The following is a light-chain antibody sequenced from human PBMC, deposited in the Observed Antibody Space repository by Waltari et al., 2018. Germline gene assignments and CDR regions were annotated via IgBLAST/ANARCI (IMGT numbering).Light chain of an antibody. Sequence: DIVMTQSPDSLAVSLGERATINCKSSQRVLYSSNNKNYLAWYQQKPGQPPKLLIYWASTRESGVPDRFSGSGSGTDFTLTISSLQAEDVAVYYCQQYYSTPGKFTFGPGTKVDIK. CDR1: QRVLYSSNNKNY. J-gene: IGKJ3*01. V-gene: IGKV4-1*01. CDR3: QQYYSTPGKFT. CDR2: WAS.